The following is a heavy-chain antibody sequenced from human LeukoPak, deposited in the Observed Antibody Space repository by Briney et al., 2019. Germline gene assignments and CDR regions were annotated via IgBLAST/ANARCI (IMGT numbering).Heavy chain of an antibody. D-gene: IGHD5-18*01. Sequence: SETLSLTCTVSGGSISSSSYYWGWIRQPPGKGLEWIGSIYYSGSTYHNPSLKSRVTISVDTSKNQFSLKLSSVTAADTAVYYCARGGLSGIQLWFRHYYYYMDVWGKGTTVTVSS. CDR2: IYYSGST. J-gene: IGHJ6*03. CDR3: ARGGLSGIQLWFRHYYYYMDV. CDR1: GGSISSSSYY. V-gene: IGHV4-39*01.